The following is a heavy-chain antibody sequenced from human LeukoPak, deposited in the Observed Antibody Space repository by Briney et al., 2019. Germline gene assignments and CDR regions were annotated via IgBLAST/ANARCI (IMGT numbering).Heavy chain of an antibody. CDR3: AREFDY. J-gene: IGHJ4*02. V-gene: IGHV4-61*01. CDR1: GGSVSSGSYY. CDR2: IYYSGST. Sequence: SETLSLTCTVSGGSVSSGSYYWSWIRQPPGKGLEWIGYIYYSGSTKYNPSLKSRVTISVNTSKNQFSLKLSSVTAADTAVYYCAREFDYWGQGTLVTVSS.